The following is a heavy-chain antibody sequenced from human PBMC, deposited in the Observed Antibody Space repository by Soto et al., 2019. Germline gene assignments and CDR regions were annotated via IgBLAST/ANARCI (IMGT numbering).Heavy chain of an antibody. CDR2: IKPTGGET. V-gene: IGHV1-46*01. Sequence: QVQLVQSGAEVKKPGASVKVSCRASGYTFTNYYMHWVRQAPGQGLEWMGIIKPTGGETTYAQKFLGRATMTTDTSTGTLYMELSSLRSEDTAVYYCARGGDIVVVTAPLDHWCQGTLVTVSS. CDR3: ARGGDIVVVTAPLDH. CDR1: GYTFTNYY. D-gene: IGHD2-21*02. J-gene: IGHJ5*02.